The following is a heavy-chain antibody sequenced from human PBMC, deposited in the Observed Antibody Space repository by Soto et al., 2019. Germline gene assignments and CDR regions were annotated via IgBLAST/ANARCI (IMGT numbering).Heavy chain of an antibody. D-gene: IGHD6-19*01. CDR2: VYYSGST. CDR1: GGSISSSSDY. Sequence: PSETLSLTCTVSGGSISSSSDYWAWIRQPPGKGLEWIGSVYYSGSTYYNPSLKSRVTISEDTSKNQFSLKLSSVTAADTAVYYCASMGDISGWYIYFDYWGQGTLVTVSS. CDR3: ASMGDISGWYIYFDY. J-gene: IGHJ4*02. V-gene: IGHV4-39*01.